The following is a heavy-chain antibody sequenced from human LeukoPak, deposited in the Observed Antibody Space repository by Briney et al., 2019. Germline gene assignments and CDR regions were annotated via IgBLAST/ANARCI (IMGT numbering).Heavy chain of an antibody. CDR1: GGSISSGDYY. CDR2: IYYSGST. J-gene: IGHJ5*02. V-gene: IGHV4-30-4*08. D-gene: IGHD4-17*01. Sequence: PSETLSLTCSVSGGSISSGDYYWSWIRQPPGKGLEWIGYIYYSGSTYYNPSLKSRVTISVDTSKNQFSLKLSSVTAADTAVYYCARDSGDEPRYNWFDPWGQGTLVTVSS. CDR3: ARDSGDEPRYNWFDP.